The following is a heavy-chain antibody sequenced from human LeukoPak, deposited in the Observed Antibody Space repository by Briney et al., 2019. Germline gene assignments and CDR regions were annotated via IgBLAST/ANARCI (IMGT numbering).Heavy chain of an antibody. Sequence: PGGSLRLSCAASGFTFSSYEMNWVRQAPGKGLEWVSSISSSSSYIYYADSVKGRFTISRDNAKNSLYLQMNSLRAEDTAVYCCAYTLDTAMVTSFDYWGQGTLVTVSS. J-gene: IGHJ4*02. CDR1: GFTFSSYE. CDR3: AYTLDTAMVTSFDY. V-gene: IGHV3-21*01. CDR2: ISSSSSYI. D-gene: IGHD5-18*01.